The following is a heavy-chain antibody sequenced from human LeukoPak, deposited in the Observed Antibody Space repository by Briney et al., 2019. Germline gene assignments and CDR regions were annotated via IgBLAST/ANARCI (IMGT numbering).Heavy chain of an antibody. J-gene: IGHJ4*02. CDR2: INDDGSKS. D-gene: IGHD6-13*01. CDR1: GFSYSNYG. CDR3: AKSGPVAAVISLFEY. Sequence: GGSLRLSCAASGFSYSNYGLSWVRQAPGRGLEWVSTINDDGSKSYYADFVKGRFSISRDNSRNTLYLQMNTLRADDTAVYYCAKSGPVAAVISLFEYWGQGTLVTVSS. V-gene: IGHV3-23*01.